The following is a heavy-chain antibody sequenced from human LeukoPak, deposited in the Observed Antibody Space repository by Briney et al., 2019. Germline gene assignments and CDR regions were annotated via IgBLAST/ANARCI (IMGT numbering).Heavy chain of an antibody. D-gene: IGHD2-15*01. CDR3: ARRPDIVVVLAALDY. V-gene: IGHV3-48*03. Sequence: PGGSLRLSCAASGFTFSSYEMNWVRQAPGKGLEWVSYISSSSRSIYYADSVKGRFTISRDDAKKSLYLQMNSLRADDTAVYYCARRPDIVVVLAALDYWGQGTLVTVSS. J-gene: IGHJ4*02. CDR2: ISSSSRSI. CDR1: GFTFSSYE.